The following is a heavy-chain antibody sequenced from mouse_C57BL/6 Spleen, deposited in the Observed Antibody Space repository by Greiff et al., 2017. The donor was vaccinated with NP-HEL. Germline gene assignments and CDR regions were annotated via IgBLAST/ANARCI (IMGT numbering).Heavy chain of an antibody. CDR2: LYPRSGNT. CDR1: GYTFTSYG. Sequence: VQLQQSGAELARPGASVKLSCKASGYTFTSYGISWVKQRTGQGLEWIGELYPRSGNTYYNEKFKGKATLTADNSSSTAYMELRSLTAEDSAVYFCARGRDSSGTGGFAYWGQGTLVTVSA. CDR3: ARGRDSSGTGGFAY. V-gene: IGHV1-81*01. J-gene: IGHJ3*01. D-gene: IGHD3-2*02.